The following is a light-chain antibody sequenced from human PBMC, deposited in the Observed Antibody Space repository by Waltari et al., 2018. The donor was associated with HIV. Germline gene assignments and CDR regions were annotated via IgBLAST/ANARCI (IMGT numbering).Light chain of an antibody. CDR2: ATS. CDR3: QQASSFPWT. CDR1: QPVCSW. V-gene: IGKV1-12*01. J-gene: IGKJ1*01. Sequence: DIEMTQSPSSVSASLGDTLTITCRASQPVCSWLTWYKQRPGKSPEVLIFATSILQTGGPSRFSGRGSRTNFTLTISSRQPEDFATYYCQQASSFPWTFGQGTKVEVK.